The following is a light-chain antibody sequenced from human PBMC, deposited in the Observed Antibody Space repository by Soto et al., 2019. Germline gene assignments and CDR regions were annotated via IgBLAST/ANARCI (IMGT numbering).Light chain of an antibody. CDR2: KAS. V-gene: IGKV1-5*03. CDR1: QSISSW. CDR3: QQYDSYSYT. J-gene: IGKJ5*01. Sequence: DIQMTQSPSTLSASVGDRVTITCLASQSISSWLASYQQKPGRAPTVLIYKASSLESGVPSRFSGSGSGTEFTLTISSMQPDDFATYYCQQYDSYSYTFGQGTLLEI.